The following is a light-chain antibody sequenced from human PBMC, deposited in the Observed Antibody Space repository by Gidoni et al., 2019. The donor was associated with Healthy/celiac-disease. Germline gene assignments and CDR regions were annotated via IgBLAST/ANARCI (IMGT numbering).Light chain of an antibody. V-gene: IGKV1-5*03. Sequence: DIQMTQSPSTLSASVGDRVTITCRASQSISSWLAWYQQKPGKAPKLLIYKASSLESGVPSRFSGSGSGTEFTLTISSLQPDDFATYYCQQYNSYSRTFRQXTKVEIK. J-gene: IGKJ1*01. CDR1: QSISSW. CDR3: QQYNSYSRT. CDR2: KAS.